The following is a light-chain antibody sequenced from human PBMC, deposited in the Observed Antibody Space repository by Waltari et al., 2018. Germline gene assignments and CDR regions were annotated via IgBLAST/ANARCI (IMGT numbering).Light chain of an antibody. CDR2: GNS. V-gene: IGLV1-40*01. Sequence: QSGLTQPPSVSGATGQRVTITCTGSSSNIGAGYEVPWYQLLPGTAPKLLIYGNSNRPSGVPDRFSGSKSGTSASLAITGLQAEDEAGYYCQSYDSSLSGSVFGGGTKLTVL. CDR3: QSYDSSLSGSV. CDR1: SSNIGAGYE. J-gene: IGLJ2*01.